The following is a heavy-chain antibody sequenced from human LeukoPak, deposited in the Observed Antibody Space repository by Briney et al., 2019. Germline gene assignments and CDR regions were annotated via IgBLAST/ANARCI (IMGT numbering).Heavy chain of an antibody. D-gene: IGHD6-19*01. Sequence: GGSLRLSCAASGFTFSSYWMHWVRQAPGKGLVWVSRINSDGSSTSYADSVKGRFTISRDNAKNTLHLQMNSLRAEDTAVYYCARGLAVAGNCMDVWGQGTTVTVSS. CDR2: INSDGSST. V-gene: IGHV3-74*01. CDR1: GFTFSSYW. J-gene: IGHJ6*02. CDR3: ARGLAVAGNCMDV.